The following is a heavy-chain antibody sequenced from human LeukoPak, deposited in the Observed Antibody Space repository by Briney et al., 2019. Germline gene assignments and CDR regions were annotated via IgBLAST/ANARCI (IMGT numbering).Heavy chain of an antibody. J-gene: IGHJ5*02. V-gene: IGHV4-30-2*01. D-gene: IGHD3-3*01. CDR1: GGSNSSGGYS. CDR2: IYHSGST. Sequence: PSQTLSLTCAVSGGSNSSGGYSWSWIRQPPGKGLEWIGYIYHSGSTYYNPSLKSRVTISVDRSKNQFSLKLSSVTAADTAVYYCARLSITMKWFDPWGQGTLVTVSS. CDR3: ARLSITMKWFDP.